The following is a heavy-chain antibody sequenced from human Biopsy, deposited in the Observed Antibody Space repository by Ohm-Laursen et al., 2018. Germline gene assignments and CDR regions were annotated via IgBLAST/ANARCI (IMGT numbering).Heavy chain of an antibody. V-gene: IGHV4-4*07. J-gene: IGHJ4*02. CDR3: AAVDYSAYTTVDH. D-gene: IGHD5-12*01. CDR1: GASISSYY. CDR2: IYTSGST. Sequence: PPGTLSLTCTVSGASISSYYWTWIRQPAGKGLEWIGRIYTSGSTNYNPSLKSRVTMSVDTSKNQFSLKLTSLTAADTAVYFCAAVDYSAYTTVDHWGQGTLITVSS.